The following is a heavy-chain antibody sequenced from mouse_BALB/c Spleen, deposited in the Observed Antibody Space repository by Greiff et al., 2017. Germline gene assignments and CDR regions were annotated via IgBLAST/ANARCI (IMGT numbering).Heavy chain of an antibody. V-gene: IGHV2-6-7*01. CDR2: IWGDGST. CDR1: GFSLTGYG. J-gene: IGHJ4*01. Sequence: VQRVESGPGLVAPSQSLSITCTVSGFSLTGYGVNWVRQHPGKGLEWLGMIWGDGSTDYNSALKSRLSISKDNSKSQVFLKMNSLQTDDTARYYCARDGLGSDYYAMDYWGQGTSVTVSS. CDR3: ARDGLGSDYYAMDY. D-gene: IGHD4-1*01.